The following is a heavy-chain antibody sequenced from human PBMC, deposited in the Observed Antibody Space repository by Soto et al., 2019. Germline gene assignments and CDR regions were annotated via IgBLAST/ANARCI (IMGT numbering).Heavy chain of an antibody. D-gene: IGHD3-10*01. J-gene: IGHJ6*04. CDR2: ISSGSNYT. V-gene: IGHV3-21*06. CDR1: GFTFSSYS. Sequence: EVQLVESGGGLVKPGGSLRLSCVVSGFTFSSYSMNWVRQAPGKGLEWVSSISSGSNYTYYADSVKGRFTISRDNAKNSVYLQRNGLRAEDTALYYCARDFKESQYYYYGMDVWGKGTTVTVSS. CDR3: ARDFKESQYYYYGMDV.